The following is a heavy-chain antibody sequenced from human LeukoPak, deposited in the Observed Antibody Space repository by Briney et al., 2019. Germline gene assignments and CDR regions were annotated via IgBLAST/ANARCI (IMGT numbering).Heavy chain of an antibody. V-gene: IGHV1-69*13. Sequence: ASVKVSCKASGGTFSSYAISWVRQAPGQGLEWMGGIIPIFGTANYAQKFQGRVTITADESTSTAYMELSSLRAEDTAVYYCANPMVRGVIIASFQHWGQGTLVTVSS. D-gene: IGHD3-10*01. CDR3: ANPMVRGVIIASFQH. CDR1: GGTFSSYA. CDR2: IIPIFGTA. J-gene: IGHJ1*01.